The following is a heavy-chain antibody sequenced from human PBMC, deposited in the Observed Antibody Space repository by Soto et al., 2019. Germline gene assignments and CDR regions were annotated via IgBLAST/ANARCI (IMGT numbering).Heavy chain of an antibody. CDR2: IYYSGST. Sequence: QLQLQESGPGLVKPSETLSLTCTVSGGSISSSSYYWGWIRQPPGKGLAWIGSIYYSGSTYYNPSLQSRVPISVDTSKNQCSLKLSSVTAADTAVYYCARHRQKNYDILTGYYNFDYWGQGTLVTVSS. CDR1: GGSISSSSYY. V-gene: IGHV4-39*01. J-gene: IGHJ4*02. CDR3: ARHRQKNYDILTGYYNFDY. D-gene: IGHD3-9*01.